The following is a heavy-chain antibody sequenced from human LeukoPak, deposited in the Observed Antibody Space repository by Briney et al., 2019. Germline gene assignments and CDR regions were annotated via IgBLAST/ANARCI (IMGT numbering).Heavy chain of an antibody. CDR1: GFTFSSYG. Sequence: GRSLRLSCAASGFTFSSYGMHWVRQAPGKGLEWVAVISYDGSNKYYADSVKGRFTISRDNSKNTLYLQMNSLRAEDTAVYYCAKDDSGSYSNWFDPWGQGTLVTVSS. CDR2: ISYDGSNK. D-gene: IGHD1-26*01. V-gene: IGHV3-30*18. J-gene: IGHJ5*02. CDR3: AKDDSGSYSNWFDP.